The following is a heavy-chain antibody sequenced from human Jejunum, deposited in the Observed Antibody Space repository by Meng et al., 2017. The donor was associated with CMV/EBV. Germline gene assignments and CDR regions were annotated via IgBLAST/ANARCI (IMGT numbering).Heavy chain of an antibody. CDR2: IYPGDSYT. CDR3: ARRGYGETEWTFDI. D-gene: IGHD4/OR15-4a*01. V-gene: IGHV5-51*01. J-gene: IGHJ3*02. CDR1: GYSFDRHW. Sequence: GSGYSFDRHWIAWVRQLPGKGLEWMGIIYPGDSYTTYTAAFLGQVSISADKSINTAYLQWSSLKASDTAMFYCARRGYGETEWTFDIWGQGTMVTVSS.